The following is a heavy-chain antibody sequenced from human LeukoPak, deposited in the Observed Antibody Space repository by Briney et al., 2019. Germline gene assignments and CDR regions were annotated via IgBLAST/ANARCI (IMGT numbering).Heavy chain of an antibody. D-gene: IGHD1-7*01. CDR3: ARDRLGNYDY. V-gene: IGHV4-38-2*02. Sequence: SETLSLTCAVSGYSISSGYYWGWIRQPPGKGLEWIGSIYHSGSTDYNPSLKSRVTISVDTSKNQFSLKLSSVTAADTAVYYCARDRLGNYDYWGQGTLVTVSS. J-gene: IGHJ4*02. CDR2: IYHSGST. CDR1: GYSISSGYY.